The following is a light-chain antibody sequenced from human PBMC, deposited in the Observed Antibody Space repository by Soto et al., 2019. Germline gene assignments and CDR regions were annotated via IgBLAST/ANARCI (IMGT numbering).Light chain of an antibody. CDR1: SSNIGTNF. CDR3: AAWDDSLSVVV. J-gene: IGLJ2*01. Sequence: QSVVTQPPSASGTPGQRVTISCSGSSSNIGTNFVYWYQHLPGTAPKLLIYRTAQRTSGVPDRFSGSKSGTSASLAISGLRSEDEDDYFGAAWDDSLSVVVFGGGTKLTVL. V-gene: IGLV1-47*01. CDR2: RTA.